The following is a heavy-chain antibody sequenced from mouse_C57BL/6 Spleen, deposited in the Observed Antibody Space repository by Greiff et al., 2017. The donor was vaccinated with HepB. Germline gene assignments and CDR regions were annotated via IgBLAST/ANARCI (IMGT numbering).Heavy chain of an antibody. J-gene: IGHJ3*01. CDR2: IDPSDSYT. V-gene: IGHV1-50*01. CDR1: GYTFTSYW. CDR3: ASTDYYDYAWFAY. D-gene: IGHD2-4*01. Sequence: QVQLQQSGAELVKPGASVKLSCKASGYTFTSYWMQWVKQRPGQGLEWIGEIDPSDSYTNYNEKFKGKATLTVDTSSSTAYMQLSSRTSEDSAVYYYASTDYYDYAWFAYWGQGTLVTVSA.